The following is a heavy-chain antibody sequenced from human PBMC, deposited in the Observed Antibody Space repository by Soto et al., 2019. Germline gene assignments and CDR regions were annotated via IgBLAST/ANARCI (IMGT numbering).Heavy chain of an antibody. CDR1: GFTFSSYG. Sequence: QVQLVESGGGVVQPGRSLRLSCAASGFTFSSYGMHWVRQAPGKGLEWVAVISYDGSNKYYADSVKGRFTISRDNSKNTLYLQMNSLRAEDTAVYYCAKDSGYDYGRFDYWGQGTLVTVSS. J-gene: IGHJ4*02. CDR3: AKDSGYDYGRFDY. D-gene: IGHD5-12*01. V-gene: IGHV3-30*18. CDR2: ISYDGSNK.